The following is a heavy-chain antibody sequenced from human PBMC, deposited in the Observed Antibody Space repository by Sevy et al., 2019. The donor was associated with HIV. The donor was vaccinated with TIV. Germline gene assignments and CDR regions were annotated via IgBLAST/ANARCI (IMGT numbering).Heavy chain of an antibody. J-gene: IGHJ6*02. CDR2: IYGGGNT. CDR1: GFIVSSNY. CDR3: ASDLGVDYYGMDV. V-gene: IGHV3-53*01. D-gene: IGHD2-21*01. Sequence: GGSLRLSGAVSGFIVSSNYMIWVRQAPGKGLEWVSIIYGGGNTYYADSVKGRFTISRDISKNTLYLQMNSLRAEDTAVYYCASDLGVDYYGMDVWGQGTTVTVSS.